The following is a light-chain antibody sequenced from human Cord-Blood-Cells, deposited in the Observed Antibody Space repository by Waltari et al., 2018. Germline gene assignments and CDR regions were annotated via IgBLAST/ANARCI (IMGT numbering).Light chain of an antibody. V-gene: IGLV2-23*02. CDR3: CSYAGSSTYV. CDR1: SSDVGSYNL. CDR2: EVS. Sequence: QSALTQPASVSGSPGQSITISCTGTSSDVGSYNLVSWYQQHPGKAPKLMIYEVSKRPAGVSNRCSGSKSANTASLTSSRLQAEDEADYYCCSYAGSSTYVFGTGTKVTVL. J-gene: IGLJ1*01.